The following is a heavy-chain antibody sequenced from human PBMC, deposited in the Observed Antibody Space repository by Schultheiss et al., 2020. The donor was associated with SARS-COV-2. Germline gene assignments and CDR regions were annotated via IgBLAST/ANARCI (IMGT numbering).Heavy chain of an antibody. V-gene: IGHV1-2*06. Sequence: ASVKVSCKASGYTFTGYYMHWVRQATGQGLEWMGRINPNSGGTNYAQKFQGRVTMTRDTSISTAYMELSRLRSDDTAVYYCARCNYDFWSGYYYGMDVWGQGTTVTVSS. CDR1: GYTFTGYY. D-gene: IGHD3-3*01. CDR2: INPNSGGT. J-gene: IGHJ6*02. CDR3: ARCNYDFWSGYYYGMDV.